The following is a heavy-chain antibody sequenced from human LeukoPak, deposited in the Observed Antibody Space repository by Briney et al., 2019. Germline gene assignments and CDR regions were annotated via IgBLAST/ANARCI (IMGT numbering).Heavy chain of an antibody. Sequence: PGGSLRLSCAASGFTVSSNYMSWVRQAPGKGLEWVSVIYSGGSTNYADSVRGRFTISRDNSKNTLYLQTNSLRDEDTAVYYCARGRYEISAAMDVWGQGTTVTVSS. V-gene: IGHV3-53*01. D-gene: IGHD5-12*01. CDR3: ARGRYEISAAMDV. J-gene: IGHJ6*02. CDR1: GFTVSSNY. CDR2: IYSGGST.